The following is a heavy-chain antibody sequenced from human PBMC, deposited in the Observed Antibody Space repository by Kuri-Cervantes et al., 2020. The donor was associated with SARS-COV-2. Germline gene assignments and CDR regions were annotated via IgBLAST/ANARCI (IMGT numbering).Heavy chain of an antibody. Sequence: GGPLRLSCAASGFTFSSYGMHWVRQAPGKGLEWVAVISYDGSNKYYADSVKGRFTISRDNSKNTLYLQMNSLRAEDTAVYYCARDLAAAGMDIWGQGTTVTVSS. D-gene: IGHD6-13*01. V-gene: IGHV3-30*03. CDR1: GFTFSSYG. CDR2: ISYDGSNK. CDR3: ARDLAAAGMDI. J-gene: IGHJ6*02.